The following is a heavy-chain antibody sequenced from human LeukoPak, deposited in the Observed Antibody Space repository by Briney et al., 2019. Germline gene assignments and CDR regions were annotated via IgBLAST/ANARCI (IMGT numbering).Heavy chain of an antibody. CDR3: AKGTLTAVPKEFDA. CDR2: ISATGGST. Sequence: PGGSLRLSCAASGFTFSNFVMAWVRQAPGKGLEWVSGISATGGSTYYGDSVKGRFTISRDNSRNTVYLQMKSLRAEDTALYYCAKGTLTAVPKEFDAWGQGTLVTVSS. V-gene: IGHV3-23*01. D-gene: IGHD6-19*01. J-gene: IGHJ4*02. CDR1: GFTFSNFV.